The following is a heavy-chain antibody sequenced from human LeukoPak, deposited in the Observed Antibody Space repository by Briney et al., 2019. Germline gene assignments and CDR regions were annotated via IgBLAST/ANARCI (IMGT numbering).Heavy chain of an antibody. CDR3: AGGDSYGFAS. V-gene: IGHV3-30*02. D-gene: IGHD5-18*01. CDR2: IKFDGTNK. J-gene: IGHJ4*02. Sequence: PGGSLRLSCAASGFTFSTSAMHWVRRAPGKGLEWVAFIKFDGTNKYYADSVKGRFTISRDNSKNTLYLQMNTLRAEDTAVYYCAGGDSYGFASWGQGTLVTVSS. CDR1: GFTFSTSA.